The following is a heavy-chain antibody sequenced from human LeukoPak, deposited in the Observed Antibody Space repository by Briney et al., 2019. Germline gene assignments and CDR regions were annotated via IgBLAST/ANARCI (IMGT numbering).Heavy chain of an antibody. CDR1: GGSFSGYY. J-gene: IGHJ5*02. CDR2: INHSGST. Sequence: SETLPLTCAVYGGSFSGYYWSWIRQPPGKGLEWIGEINHSGSTNYNPSLKSRVTISVDTSKNQFSLKLSSVTAADTAVYYCARGGRYYYDSSGSNWFDPWGQGTLVTVSS. CDR3: ARGGRYYYDSSGSNWFDP. V-gene: IGHV4-34*01. D-gene: IGHD3-22*01.